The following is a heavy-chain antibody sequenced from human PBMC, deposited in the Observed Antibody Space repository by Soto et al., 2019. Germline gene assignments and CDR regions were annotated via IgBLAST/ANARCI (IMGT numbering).Heavy chain of an antibody. J-gene: IGHJ4*02. CDR2: INHSGST. Sequence: SETLSLTCAVYGGSFSGYYWSWIRQPPGKGLEWIGEINHSGSTNYNPSLKSRVTISVDTSKNQFSLKLSSVTAADTAVYYCASTYYDILTGYHRDYWGQGTLVTVSS. D-gene: IGHD3-9*01. V-gene: IGHV4-34*01. CDR1: GGSFSGYY. CDR3: ASTYYDILTGYHRDY.